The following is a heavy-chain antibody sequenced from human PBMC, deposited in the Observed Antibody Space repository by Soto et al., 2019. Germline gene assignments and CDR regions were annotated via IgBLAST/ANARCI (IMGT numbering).Heavy chain of an antibody. CDR1: GGSISSYH. V-gene: IGHV4-4*07. D-gene: IGHD1-7*01. CDR3: ARESGDNWDYEAY. Sequence: QVQLQESGPGLVKPLETLSLTCTVSGGSISSYHWSWIRQSAGKGLEWIGRIYTSGNTHYNPSLKSRVTVSIDTSQNQFFLTVNSVTAADSAVYYCARESGDNWDYEAYWGQGTPVTVSS. CDR2: IYTSGNT. J-gene: IGHJ4*02.